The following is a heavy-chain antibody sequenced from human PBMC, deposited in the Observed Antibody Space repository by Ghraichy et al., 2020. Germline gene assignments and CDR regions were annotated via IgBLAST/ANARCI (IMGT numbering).Heavy chain of an antibody. V-gene: IGHV3-23*01. J-gene: IGHJ4*02. Sequence: GGSLRLSCAASGFTFTNYAMSWVRQAPGKGLKWVSSISGNGGTTYYADSVKGRFTISRDNSRTTLYLQLNSLRAEDTAVYYCAKDTAYSSPRGADYWGRGPLVTVPS. CDR2: ISGNGGTT. D-gene: IGHD6-13*01. CDR3: AKDTAYSSPRGADY. CDR1: GFTFTNYA.